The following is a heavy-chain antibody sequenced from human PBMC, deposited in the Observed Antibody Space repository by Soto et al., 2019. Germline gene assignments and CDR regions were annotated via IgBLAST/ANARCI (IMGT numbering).Heavy chain of an antibody. CDR1: GGSISSYY. Sequence: SETLSLTCTVSGGSISSYYWSWIRQPPGTGLEWIGYIYYCGSTNYNPSLKRRVTISVDTSKNQFSLKLSPVTAADTAVYYCARGRIAARPSHSASFDYWGQGTLVTVSS. CDR2: IYYCGST. D-gene: IGHD6-6*01. V-gene: IGHV4-59*01. CDR3: ARGRIAARPSHSASFDY. J-gene: IGHJ4*02.